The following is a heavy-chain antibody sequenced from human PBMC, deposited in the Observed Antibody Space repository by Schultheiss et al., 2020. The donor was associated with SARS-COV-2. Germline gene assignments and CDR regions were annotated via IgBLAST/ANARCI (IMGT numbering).Heavy chain of an antibody. V-gene: IGHV3-48*03. D-gene: IGHD3-10*01. Sequence: GGSLRLSCAASGFTFSSCEMNWVRQAPGKGLEWVSYISSSGSTIYYGDSVKGRFTISRDNAKNSLYLQMNSLRAEDTAVYYCARSLYGSGSYYAYWGQGTLVTVSS. J-gene: IGHJ4*02. CDR1: GFTFSSCE. CDR3: ARSLYGSGSYYAY. CDR2: ISSSGSTI.